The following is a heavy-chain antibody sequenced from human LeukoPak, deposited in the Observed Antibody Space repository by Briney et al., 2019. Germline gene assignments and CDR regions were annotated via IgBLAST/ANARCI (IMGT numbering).Heavy chain of an antibody. V-gene: IGHV1-69-2*01. CDR1: GYTLTDYY. CDR3: ATGDGYNPPFDY. J-gene: IGHJ4*02. Sequence: ASVKVSCKVSGYTLTDYYMHWVQQAPGKGLEWMGLVDPEDGETIYAEKFQGRVTITADTSTDTAYMELSSQRSEDTAVYYCATGDGYNPPFDYWGQGTLVTVSS. CDR2: VDPEDGET. D-gene: IGHD5-24*01.